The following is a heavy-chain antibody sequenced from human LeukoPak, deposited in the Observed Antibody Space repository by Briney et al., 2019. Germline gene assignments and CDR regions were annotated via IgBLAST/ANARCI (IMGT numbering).Heavy chain of an antibody. CDR3: ARFIVGATNWFDP. CDR1: GFTFSTYS. J-gene: IGHJ5*02. CDR2: ISSSSSYI. Sequence: GGALRLFCAASGFTFSTYSMNWVRQARGKGLECLSAISSSSSYIYSADSVTGRFTISRDNAMNPLYLQLTRLRAEDTAVYYCARFIVGATNWFDPWGQGTLVTVSS. V-gene: IGHV3-21*01. D-gene: IGHD1-26*01.